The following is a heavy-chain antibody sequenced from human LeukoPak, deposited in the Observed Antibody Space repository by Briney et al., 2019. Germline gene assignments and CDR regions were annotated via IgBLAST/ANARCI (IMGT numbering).Heavy chain of an antibody. D-gene: IGHD6-19*01. Sequence: SETLSLTCAVYGGSFSGYYWSWIRQPPGKGLEWIGEINHSGSTNYNPSLKSRVTMSVDTSKNQFSLKLRSVTAADTAVYYCARAGSSGWYGEYWGQGTLVTVSS. V-gene: IGHV4-34*01. CDR3: ARAGSSGWYGEY. CDR2: INHSGST. CDR1: GGSFSGYY. J-gene: IGHJ4*02.